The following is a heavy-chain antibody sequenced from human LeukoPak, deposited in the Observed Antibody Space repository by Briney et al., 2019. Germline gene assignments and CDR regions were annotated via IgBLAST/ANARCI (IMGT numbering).Heavy chain of an antibody. D-gene: IGHD3-3*01. CDR1: GFTFSSYA. J-gene: IGHJ4*02. Sequence: PGGSLRLSCAASGFTFSSYAMHWVRQAPGKGLEWVAVISYNGSNKYYADSVKGRFTISRDNSKNTLYLQMNSLRAEDTAVYYCARVGIRFLEWLSYFDYWGQGTLVTVSS. V-gene: IGHV3-30*04. CDR2: ISYNGSNK. CDR3: ARVGIRFLEWLSYFDY.